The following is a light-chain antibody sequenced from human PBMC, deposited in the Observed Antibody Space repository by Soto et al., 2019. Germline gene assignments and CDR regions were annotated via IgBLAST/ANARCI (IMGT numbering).Light chain of an antibody. V-gene: IGKV1-12*01. Sequence: DIQMTQSPSSVSASVGDRVTITCRATQGISNWLAWDQQKPGQAPKLLIYAATSLQDGVPLRFSGSGAGADFTLTISALQPEDFASYYRQQANRRPLTFGGGTKVEIK. CDR3: QQANRRPLT. CDR2: AAT. J-gene: IGKJ4*01. CDR1: QGISNW.